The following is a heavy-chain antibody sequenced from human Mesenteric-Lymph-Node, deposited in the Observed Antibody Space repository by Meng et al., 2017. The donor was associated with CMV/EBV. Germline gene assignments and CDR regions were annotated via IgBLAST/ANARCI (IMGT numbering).Heavy chain of an antibody. V-gene: IGHV3-72*01. D-gene: IGHD3-3*01. CDR2: SRNKANSYTT. CDR3: TRDRDFGL. J-gene: IGHJ4*02. CDR1: GFTFSDRY. Sequence: GGSLRLSCVVSGFTFSDRYMDWVRQAPGKGLEWVGRSRNKANSYTTEYAASVKGRFTISRDDSKNSLYLQMSSLKIEDTAVYYCTRDRDFGLWGQGTLVTVSS.